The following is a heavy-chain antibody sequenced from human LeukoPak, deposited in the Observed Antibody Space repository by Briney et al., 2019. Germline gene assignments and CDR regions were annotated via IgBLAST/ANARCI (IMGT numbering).Heavy chain of an antibody. D-gene: IGHD5-12*01. Sequence: GGSLRLSCAASGFTFSTSAMTWVRQAPGKGLEWVSVIYSGGSTYYADSVKGRFTISRDNSKNTLYLQMNSLRAEDTAVYYCARQPGYSGSDWGQGTLVTVSS. J-gene: IGHJ4*02. CDR1: GFTFSTSA. V-gene: IGHV3-53*01. CDR3: ARQPGYSGSD. CDR2: IYSGGST.